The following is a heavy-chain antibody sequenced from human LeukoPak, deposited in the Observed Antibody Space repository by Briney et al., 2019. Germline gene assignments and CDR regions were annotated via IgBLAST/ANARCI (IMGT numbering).Heavy chain of an antibody. CDR1: GFTFSSYW. V-gene: IGHV3-74*01. D-gene: IGHD6-19*01. Sequence: PGGSLRLSCAASGFTFSSYWMHWVRQAPGKGLVWVSRIRADGGSTSYADSVKGRFTVSRDNAKNTLYLQMNSLGAEDTAVYYCARDEWGGIAVAGSQGGYWGQGTLVTVSS. CDR3: ARDEWGGIAVAGSQGGY. J-gene: IGHJ4*02. CDR2: IRADGGST.